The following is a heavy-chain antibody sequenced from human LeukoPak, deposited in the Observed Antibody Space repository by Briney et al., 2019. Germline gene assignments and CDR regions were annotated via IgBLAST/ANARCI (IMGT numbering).Heavy chain of an antibody. J-gene: IGHJ6*03. Sequence: SETLSLTCSVSGASISSHYWSWIRQPPGKGLEWIGYIYYSVRTNYNPSLKSRVTISVDMPNNQLSLKMSSVTAADTAVYYCARTGDGYNYYNYYYMDVWGKGTTVTVTS. CDR3: ARTGDGYNYYNYYYMDV. CDR1: GASISSHY. CDR2: IYYSVRT. D-gene: IGHD5-24*01. V-gene: IGHV4-59*11.